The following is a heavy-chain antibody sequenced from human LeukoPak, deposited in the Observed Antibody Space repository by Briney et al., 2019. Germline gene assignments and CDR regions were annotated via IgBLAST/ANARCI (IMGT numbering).Heavy chain of an antibody. CDR2: ISGYNANT. CDR1: GYTFTSYG. J-gene: IGHJ4*02. D-gene: IGHD6-19*01. V-gene: IGHV1-18*01. CDR3: ARPRVAGSFDY. Sequence: VSVKVSCKTSGYTFTSYGISWVRQAPGQGLEWMGWISGYNANTNYGQKFQGRVTMTIDTSTSTVYMELRSLRSDDTAVYYCARPRVAGSFDYWGQGTLVTVSS.